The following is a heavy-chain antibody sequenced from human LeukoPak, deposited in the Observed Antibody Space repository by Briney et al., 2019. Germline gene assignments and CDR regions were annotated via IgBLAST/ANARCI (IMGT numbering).Heavy chain of an antibody. Sequence: GGSLRLSCAASGFTFSSTWMHWFRQAPVKGLVWVSRIHSDGSSTIYADSVKGRFTISRDNAKNTLYLQMNSLRAEDTAVYYCVRDRYYVPDYWGQGTLVTVSS. J-gene: IGHJ4*02. V-gene: IGHV3-74*01. CDR3: VRDRYYVPDY. D-gene: IGHD3-10*02. CDR1: GFTFSSTW. CDR2: IHSDGSST.